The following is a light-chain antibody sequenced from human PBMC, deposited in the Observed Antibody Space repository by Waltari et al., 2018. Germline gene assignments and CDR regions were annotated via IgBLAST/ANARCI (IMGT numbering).Light chain of an antibody. V-gene: IGKV1-12*01. CDR3: QQAKSFPLT. J-gene: IGKJ3*01. Sequence: DIQMTQSPSSVSASVGDRVTITCRASQGVSSSLAWYQQKPGKVPNLLIYAASSLQSGVTSSFSGSGSGTDFTRTISSLQPEGSATYYCQQAKSFPLTFGPGTKVDIK. CDR1: QGVSSS. CDR2: AAS.